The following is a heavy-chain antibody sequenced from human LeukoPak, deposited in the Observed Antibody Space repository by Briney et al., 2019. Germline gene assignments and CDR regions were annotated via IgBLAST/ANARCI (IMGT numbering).Heavy chain of an antibody. CDR3: AASPDYYDSSGYSYYFDY. CDR1: GFTFTSSA. V-gene: IGHV1-58*01. D-gene: IGHD3-22*01. Sequence: AASVKVSCKASGFTFTSSAVQWVRQARGQRLEWIGWIVVGSGNTNYAQKFQERVTITRDMSTSTAYMELSSLRSEDKAVYYCAASPDYYDSSGYSYYFDYWGQGTLVTVSS. J-gene: IGHJ4*02. CDR2: IVVGSGNT.